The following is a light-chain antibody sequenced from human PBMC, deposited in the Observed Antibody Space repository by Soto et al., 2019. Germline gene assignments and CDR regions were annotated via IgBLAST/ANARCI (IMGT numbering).Light chain of an antibody. CDR2: FGS. V-gene: IGKV2-28*01. Sequence: DIVMTQSPLSLPVTPGEPATISCRSSESLLQSDGYNYLDWYLQKPGQSPQLLIYFGSSRASGVPDRFSGGGSGTDFTLKISRVEAEDVGVYYCMQGLQTPSTFGGGTKVEIK. CDR3: MQGLQTPST. J-gene: IGKJ4*01. CDR1: ESLLQSDGYNY.